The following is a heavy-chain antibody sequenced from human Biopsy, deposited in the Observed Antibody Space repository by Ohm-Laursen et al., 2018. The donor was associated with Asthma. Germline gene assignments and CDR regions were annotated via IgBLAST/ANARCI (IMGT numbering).Heavy chain of an antibody. J-gene: IGHJ4*02. CDR2: INPSGGST. Sequence: AASVKVSCKASGGTFSSYAISWGRQAPGQGLEWMGIINPSGGSTSYAQKFQGRVTMTQDTSTSTVYMELSSLRSEDTAVYYCARAGALIVGDTMGYWGQGTLVTVSS. V-gene: IGHV1-46*01. CDR1: GGTFSSYA. D-gene: IGHD1-26*01. CDR3: ARAGALIVGDTMGY.